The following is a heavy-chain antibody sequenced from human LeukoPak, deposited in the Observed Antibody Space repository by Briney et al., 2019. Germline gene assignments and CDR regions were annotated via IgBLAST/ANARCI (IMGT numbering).Heavy chain of an antibody. Sequence: ASVKVSCKASGYMFTGYYIHWVRQAPGQGLEWMGWINPKSEGTKYEQKFQGRVTMTSDTSISTVYMEVSSLRSDDTAVYYCARGFAGFGELPSFDPWGQGTLVTVSS. V-gene: IGHV1-2*02. CDR1: GYMFTGYY. CDR3: ARGFAGFGELPSFDP. CDR2: INPKSEGT. J-gene: IGHJ5*02. D-gene: IGHD3-10*01.